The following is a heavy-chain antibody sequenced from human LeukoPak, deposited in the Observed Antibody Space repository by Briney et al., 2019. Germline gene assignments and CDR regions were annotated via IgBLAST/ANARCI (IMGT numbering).Heavy chain of an antibody. D-gene: IGHD3-10*01. J-gene: IGHJ4*02. CDR2: ISSSSSYT. V-gene: IGHV3-11*05. CDR1: GFTFSDYY. Sequence: GGSLRLSCAASGFTFSDYYMSWIRQAPGKGLEWGSYISSSSSYTNYADSVKGRFTISRDNAKNSLYLQMNSLRAEEKAVYYCARAVLLWFGDPNYFDYWGQGTLVTVSS. CDR3: ARAVLLWFGDPNYFDY.